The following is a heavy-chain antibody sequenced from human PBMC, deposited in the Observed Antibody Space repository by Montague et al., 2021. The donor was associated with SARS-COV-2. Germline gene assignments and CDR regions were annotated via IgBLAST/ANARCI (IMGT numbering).Heavy chain of an antibody. D-gene: IGHD2-2*01. CDR2: ISYDGTNK. Sequence: SLRLSCAASGLTFSSYAMHWVRQAPGKGLEWVAVISYDGTNKYYADSVKGRFTISRDNSKNTLYLQMNSLRAEDTAVYYCARDEDQVDSNYYFDYWGQGTLVTVSS. CDR1: GLTFSSYA. J-gene: IGHJ4*02. V-gene: IGHV3-30*04. CDR3: ARDEDQVDSNYYFDY.